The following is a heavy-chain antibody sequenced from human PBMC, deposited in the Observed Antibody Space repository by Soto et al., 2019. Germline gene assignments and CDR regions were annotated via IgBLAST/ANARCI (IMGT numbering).Heavy chain of an antibody. J-gene: IGHJ4*02. CDR2: INSDGSSP. V-gene: IGHV3-74*01. CDR1: GFTFSSYW. D-gene: IGHD1-1*01. Sequence: GGSLRLSCAASGFTFSSYWMHWVRQAPGKGLVWVLGINSDGSSPTYADSVKGRFTISRDNAKNTLYLQMNSLRAEDTAVYYCATGTTPPYWGQGTMVTVSS. CDR3: ATGTTPPY.